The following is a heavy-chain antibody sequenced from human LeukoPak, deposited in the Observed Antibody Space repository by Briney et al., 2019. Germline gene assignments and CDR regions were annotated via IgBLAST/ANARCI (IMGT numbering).Heavy chain of an antibody. CDR3: ATAVGIIGWFDP. CDR1: GYTLTELS. V-gene: IGHV1-24*01. Sequence: LWASVKVSCKVSGYTLTELSMHWVRLAPGKGLEWMGGFDPEDGETIYAQKFQGRVTMTEDTSTDTAYMELSSLRSEDTAVYYCATAVGIIGWFDPWGQGTLVTVSS. J-gene: IGHJ5*02. D-gene: IGHD2-21*01. CDR2: FDPEDGET.